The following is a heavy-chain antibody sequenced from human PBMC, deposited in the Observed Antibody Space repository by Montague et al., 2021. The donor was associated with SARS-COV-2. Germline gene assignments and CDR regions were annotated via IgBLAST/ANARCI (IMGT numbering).Heavy chain of an antibody. CDR3: ARHDPNYGGRGGNFEH. CDR2: IYYMGTT. CDR1: GGYINYYY. Sequence: SETLSLTCTVSGGYINYYYWTWIRQPPGKELEYIGSIYYMGTTYYNPSLKSRVTVSLDTSKNQFSLQLSSVTATDTAVYYCARHDPNYGGRGGNFEHWGQGTLAIVSS. V-gene: IGHV4-59*08. D-gene: IGHD2-21*01. J-gene: IGHJ1*01.